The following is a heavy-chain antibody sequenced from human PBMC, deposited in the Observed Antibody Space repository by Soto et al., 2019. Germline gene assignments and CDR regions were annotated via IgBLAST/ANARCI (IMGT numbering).Heavy chain of an antibody. J-gene: IGHJ3*02. Sequence: QVQLVESGGGVVQPGRSLRLSCAASGFTFSSYGMHWVRQAPGKGLEWVAVISYDGSNKYYADSVKGRFTISSDNSKNTLYLQMNSLRAEDTAVYYCAKSAAAAHDAFDIWGQGTMVTVSS. CDR1: GFTFSSYG. CDR3: AKSAAAAHDAFDI. CDR2: ISYDGSNK. V-gene: IGHV3-30*18. D-gene: IGHD6-13*01.